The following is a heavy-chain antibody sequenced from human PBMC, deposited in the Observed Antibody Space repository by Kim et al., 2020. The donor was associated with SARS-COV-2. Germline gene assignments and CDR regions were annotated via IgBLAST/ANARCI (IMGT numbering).Heavy chain of an antibody. CDR2: T. J-gene: IGHJ4*02. D-gene: IGHD2-2*01. CDR3: ARGGGTSCFHY. V-gene: IGHV1-2*02. Sequence: TNYAQKCQGRVTMTRDASISTAYMELSRPRSDDTAVYYCARGGGTSCFHYWGQGTLVTVSS.